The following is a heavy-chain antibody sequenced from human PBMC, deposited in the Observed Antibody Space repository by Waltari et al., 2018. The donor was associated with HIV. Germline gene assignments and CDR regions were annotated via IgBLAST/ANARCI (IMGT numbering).Heavy chain of an antibody. D-gene: IGHD3-3*01. CDR3: ARDQGDFWSGYPPWYYGMDV. J-gene: IGHJ6*02. Sequence: QVQLQESGPGLVKPSEPLSLTCTVSGGSSSSYYWSWSRQPPGQGPEWIGYIYYSGSTNYNPSLKSRVTISVDTSKNQFSLKLSSVTAADTAVYYCARDQGDFWSGYPPWYYGMDVWGQGTTVTVSS. CDR2: IYYSGST. V-gene: IGHV4-59*01. CDR1: GGSSSSYY.